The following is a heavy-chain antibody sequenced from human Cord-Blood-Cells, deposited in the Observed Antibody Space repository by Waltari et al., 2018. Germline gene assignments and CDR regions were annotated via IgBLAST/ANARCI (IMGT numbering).Heavy chain of an antibody. CDR2: INAGNGNT. CDR3: ASRRGRTGDAFDI. J-gene: IGHJ3*02. V-gene: IGHV1-3*01. Sequence: QVQLVQSGAEVKKPGASVKVSCKASGYTFTSHAMHWVRQAPGQRPERMGWINAGNGNTNDSQKCQGRVTITRDTSASTAYMERSSLRSEDTAVYYCASRRGRTGDAFDIWGQGTMVTVSS. CDR1: GYTFTSHA. D-gene: IGHD3-16*01.